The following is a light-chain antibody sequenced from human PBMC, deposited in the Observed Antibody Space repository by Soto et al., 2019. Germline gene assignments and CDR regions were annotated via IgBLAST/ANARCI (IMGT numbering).Light chain of an antibody. V-gene: IGLV1-40*01. CDR3: QSYDSSSVV. J-gene: IGLJ2*01. CDR2: GNS. Sequence: QSVLTQPPSVSGAPGQRVTISCTGSSSNIGAGYDVHWYQQLPGTAPKLLIYGNSNRPSGVPDRFSGSKFGTSASLAITGLQAEDEADYYCQSYDSSSVVFGGGTKLTVL. CDR1: SSNIGAGYD.